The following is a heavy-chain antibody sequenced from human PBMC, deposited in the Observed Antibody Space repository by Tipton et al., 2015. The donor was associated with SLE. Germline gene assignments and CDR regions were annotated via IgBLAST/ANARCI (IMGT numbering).Heavy chain of an antibody. J-gene: IGHJ4*02. Sequence: PGLVKPSQTLSLTCTVSGGSISSDDYYWTWIRQHPGKGLEWIGHMSYSGSTYYNPSLKSRVSFSIDTSKHQFSLKLNSVTAADTAVYYCARRHYSGPFDSWGQGTLVTVSS. CDR1: GGSISSDDYY. CDR3: ARRHYSGPFDS. CDR2: MSYSGST. V-gene: IGHV4-31*03. D-gene: IGHD5-12*01.